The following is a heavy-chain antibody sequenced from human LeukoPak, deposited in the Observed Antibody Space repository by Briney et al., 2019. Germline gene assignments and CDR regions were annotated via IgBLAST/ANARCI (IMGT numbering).Heavy chain of an antibody. D-gene: IGHD2-2*01. CDR3: ARDVCSTTSCYFGYFDY. V-gene: IGHV1-69*06. CDR2: IIPIFGTA. J-gene: IGHJ4*02. CDR1: GGTFSSYA. Sequence: RASVKVSCKASGGTFSSYAISWVRQAPGQGLEWMGGIIPIFGTANYAQKFQGRVTITADKSTSTAYMELSSLRSEDTAVYYCARDVCSTTSCYFGYFDYWGQGTLVTVSS.